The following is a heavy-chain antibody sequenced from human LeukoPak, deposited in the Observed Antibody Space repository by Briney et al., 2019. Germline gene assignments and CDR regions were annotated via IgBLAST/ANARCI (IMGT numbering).Heavy chain of an antibody. CDR2: ISYDGSNK. CDR3: ARDGFGNVGNDAFDI. CDR1: GFTFSSYG. Sequence: PGGSLRLSCAASGFTFSSYGMHWVRQAPGKGLEWVAVISYDGSNKYYADSVKGRFTISRDNSKNTLYLQMNSLRAEDTAVYYCARDGFGNVGNDAFDIWGQGTMVTVSS. V-gene: IGHV3-30*03. D-gene: IGHD3-10*01. J-gene: IGHJ3*02.